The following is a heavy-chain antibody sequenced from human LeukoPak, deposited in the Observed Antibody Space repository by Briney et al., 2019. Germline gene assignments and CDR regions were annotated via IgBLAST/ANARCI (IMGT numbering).Heavy chain of an antibody. J-gene: IGHJ4*02. CDR3: ARSHLRDFWSGSYLSYFDY. Sequence: ASVNVSFKGSGYTFTSYYMHWVRQAPGQGLEWMGIINPSGGSTSYAQKFQGRVTMTRDTSTSTVYMELSSLRSEDTAVYYCARSHLRDFWSGSYLSYFDYGGQGTLVTVSS. V-gene: IGHV1-46*01. D-gene: IGHD3-3*01. CDR2: INPSGGST. CDR1: GYTFTSYY.